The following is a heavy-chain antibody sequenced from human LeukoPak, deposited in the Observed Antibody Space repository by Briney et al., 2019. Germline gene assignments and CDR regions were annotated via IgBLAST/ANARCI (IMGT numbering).Heavy chain of an antibody. CDR3: ATGYSYGQIDY. CDR1: GFTFDDYA. D-gene: IGHD5-18*01. J-gene: IGHJ4*02. CDR2: ISWNSGSI. V-gene: IGHV3-9*01. Sequence: AGRSLRLSCAVSGFTFDDYAMHWVRQAPGKGLEWVSGISWNSGSIGYADSVKGRFTISRDNAKNSLYLQMNSLRAEDTALYYCATGYSYGQIDYWGQGTLVTVSS.